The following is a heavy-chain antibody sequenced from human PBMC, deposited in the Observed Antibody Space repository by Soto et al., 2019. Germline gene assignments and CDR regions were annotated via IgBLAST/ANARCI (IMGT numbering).Heavy chain of an antibody. Sequence: EVQLVESGGGLVQPGGSLRLSCAASGFTFSSYWMSWVRQAPGKGLEWVANIKQDGSEKYYVDSVKGRFTISRDNAKNSLYLQMNSLRAEDTAVYYCARDRGIAAADSNWFDPWGQGTLVTVSS. CDR2: IKQDGSEK. CDR3: ARDRGIAAADSNWFDP. J-gene: IGHJ5*02. V-gene: IGHV3-7*01. CDR1: GFTFSSYW. D-gene: IGHD6-13*01.